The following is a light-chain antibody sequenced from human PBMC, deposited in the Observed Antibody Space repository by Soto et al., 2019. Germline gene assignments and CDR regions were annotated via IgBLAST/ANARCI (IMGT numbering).Light chain of an antibody. V-gene: IGKV1-8*01. CDR2: AAS. Sequence: AIRMTQSPSSFSASTGDRVTITCRASQGISSYLAWYQQKPGKAPKLLIYAASTLQSGVPSRFSGSGSGTDFTLTISCLQSEDFATYSCQQYYSDPYPFGQGTELEIK. CDR3: QQYYSDPYP. J-gene: IGKJ2*01. CDR1: QGISSY.